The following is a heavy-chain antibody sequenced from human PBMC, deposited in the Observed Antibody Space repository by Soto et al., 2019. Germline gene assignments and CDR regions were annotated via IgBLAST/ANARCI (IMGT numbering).Heavy chain of an antibody. D-gene: IGHD2-2*01. CDR1: GYTFTRYA. J-gene: IGHJ6*02. CDR2: INAANGKT. CDR3: AAELVNRYHDYGKHV. Sequence: ASVKVSCKASGYTFTRYAIHWVLQAPGQRLEWMGWINAANGKTKFSQKFQGRVTFTRDTSATTAYMELSSLRFEDTAVYYCAAELVNRYHDYGKHVWCPAPTVTVS. V-gene: IGHV1-3*01.